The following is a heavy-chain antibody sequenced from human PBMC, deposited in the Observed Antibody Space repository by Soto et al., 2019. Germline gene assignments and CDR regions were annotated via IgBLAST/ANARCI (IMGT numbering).Heavy chain of an antibody. D-gene: IGHD2-15*01. J-gene: IGHJ4*01. CDR1: GYTFTSYG. V-gene: IGHV1-18*01. CDR2: ISAHTHNT. Sequence: QVQLVQSGAEVKKPGASVKVSCKGSGYTFTSYGITWVRQAPGQGLEWMGWISAHTHNTNYAQRLQGRDTVTTDISTLTDYMELRIMRSDYTSVYYCARRISWDYWGHGTLVTVSS. CDR3: ARRISWDY.